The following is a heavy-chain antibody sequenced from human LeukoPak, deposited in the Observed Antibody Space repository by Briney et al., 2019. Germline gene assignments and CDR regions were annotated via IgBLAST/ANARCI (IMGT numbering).Heavy chain of an antibody. CDR3: AKYNDTPYYFDY. D-gene: IGHD3-22*01. Sequence: PSETLSLTCAVSGGSISSGGYSWSWIRQPPGKGLEWIGYIYHSGSTYYNPSLKSRVTISVDTSKNQFSLKLSSVTAADTAVYYCAKYNDTPYYFDYWGQGTLVTVSS. CDR2: IYHSGST. CDR1: GGSISSGGYS. V-gene: IGHV4-30-2*01. J-gene: IGHJ4*02.